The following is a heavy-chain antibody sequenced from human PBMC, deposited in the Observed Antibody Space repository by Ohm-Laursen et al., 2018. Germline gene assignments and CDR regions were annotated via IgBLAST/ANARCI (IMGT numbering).Heavy chain of an antibody. D-gene: IGHD1-26*01. CDR2: TYYRSKWSS. Sequence: QTLSLTCVISGDSVSSNSVAWNWIRHSPSRGLEWLGRTYYRSKWSSDSAISVKSRLSVNADTSKNQFSLQLNSVTPEDTAVYYCARAVGRAFDIWGQGTMVTVSS. J-gene: IGHJ3*02. CDR3: ARAVGRAFDI. CDR1: GDSVSSNSVA. V-gene: IGHV6-1*01.